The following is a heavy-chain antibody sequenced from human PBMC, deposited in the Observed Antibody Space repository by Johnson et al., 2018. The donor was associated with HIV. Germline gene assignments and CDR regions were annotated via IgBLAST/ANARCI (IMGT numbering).Heavy chain of an antibody. CDR3: VRDRGTMLLDGAFDI. V-gene: IGHV3-30*04. CDR2: ISYDGSTK. J-gene: IGHJ3*02. Sequence: QVQLVESGGGVVQPGRSLRLSCAASGFTFSSYAMHWVRQAPGKGLEWVALISYDGSTKYYADSVKGRFTISRDNSKNTLYLQMNSLRAEDTAVYYCVRDRGTMLLDGAFDIWGQGTMVTVSS. D-gene: IGHD3-10*01. CDR1: GFTFSSYA.